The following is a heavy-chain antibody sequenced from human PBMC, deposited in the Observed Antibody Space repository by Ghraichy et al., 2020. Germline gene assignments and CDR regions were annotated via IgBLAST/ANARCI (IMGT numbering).Heavy chain of an antibody. CDR1: GFTFSSYW. J-gene: IGHJ6*02. V-gene: IGHV3-7*01. D-gene: IGHD2-2*01. CDR3: ARDRGVVVPAAIPYYYGMDV. Sequence: GGSLRLSCAASGFTFSSYWMSWVRQAPGKGLEWVANIKQDGSEKYYVDSVKGRFTISRDNAKNSLYLQMNSLRAEDTAVYYCARDRGVVVPAAIPYYYGMDVWGQGTTVTVSS. CDR2: IKQDGSEK.